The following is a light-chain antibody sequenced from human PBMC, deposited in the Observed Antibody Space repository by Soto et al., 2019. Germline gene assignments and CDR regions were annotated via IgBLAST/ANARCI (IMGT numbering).Light chain of an antibody. CDR3: QQRSIWPPT. V-gene: IGKV3-11*01. Sequence: EIVLTQSPATLSLSPGERATLSCRASQSVSGHLAWYQQKPGQAPRLLIYDASTRATGIPARFSGSGSGTDFTLTISSLEPEDLAVYYCQQRSIWPPTFGQGTRLEIK. J-gene: IGKJ5*01. CDR1: QSVSGH. CDR2: DAS.